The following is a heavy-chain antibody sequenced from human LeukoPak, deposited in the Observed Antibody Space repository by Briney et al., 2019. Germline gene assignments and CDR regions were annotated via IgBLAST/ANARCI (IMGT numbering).Heavy chain of an antibody. D-gene: IGHD2/OR15-2a*01. CDR3: AADRNNRSWYYY. J-gene: IGHJ4*02. V-gene: IGHV4-59*08. CDR2: SDKSGST. Sequence: SETLSLTCTVSGGSISSYYWSWIRQPPGKGPEWIGYSDKSGSTNYNPSLKSRVTISVGTSTNQFFLRLSSVTAADTAVYYCAADRNNRSWYYYWGQGILVTVSS. CDR1: GGSISSYY.